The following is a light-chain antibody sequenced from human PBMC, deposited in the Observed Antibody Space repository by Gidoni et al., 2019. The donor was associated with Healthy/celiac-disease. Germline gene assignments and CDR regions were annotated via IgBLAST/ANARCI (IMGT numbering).Light chain of an antibody. CDR3: QQYYSTPPT. J-gene: IGKJ4*01. V-gene: IGKV4-1*01. Sequence: IVMTQSPYCLAVSLGERATINCKSSQSVLYSSNNKNYLAWYQQKPGQPPKLLIYWASNRESGVPDRFSGSGSGTDFTLTISSLQAEDVAVYYCQQYYSTPPTFGGGTKVEIK. CDR1: QSVLYSSNNKNY. CDR2: WAS.